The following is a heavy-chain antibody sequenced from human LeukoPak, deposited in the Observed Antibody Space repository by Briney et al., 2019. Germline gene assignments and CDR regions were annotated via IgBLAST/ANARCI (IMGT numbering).Heavy chain of an antibody. V-gene: IGHV3-33*01. J-gene: IGHJ6*02. Sequence: PGRSLRLSCAASGFSFSNNGIHWVRQAPGKGLEWVAFIQSNGNPKYCADSVRGRFTISRDNSKKTCYLQMDSLRVEDTAVYYCAREASTEIIGGMDVRGQGTTVTVTS. CDR1: GFSFSNNG. CDR3: AREASTEIIGGMDV. D-gene: IGHD2-8*02. CDR2: IQSNGNPK.